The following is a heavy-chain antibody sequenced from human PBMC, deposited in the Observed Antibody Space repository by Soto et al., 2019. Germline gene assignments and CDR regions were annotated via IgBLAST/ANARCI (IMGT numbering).Heavy chain of an antibody. V-gene: IGHV4-59*01. CDR3: ARDSVGSSGWYYWFDP. CDR2: IYYSGST. CDR1: GGSISSYY. Sequence: QVQLQESGPGLVKPSETLSLTCTVSGGSISSYYWSWIRQPPGKGLEWIGYIYYSGSTNYNPSLKIRVTISVDTPKNQFALKLRSVPAADPAVYYCARDSVGSSGWYYWFDPWGQGTLVTVSS. J-gene: IGHJ5*02. D-gene: IGHD6-19*01.